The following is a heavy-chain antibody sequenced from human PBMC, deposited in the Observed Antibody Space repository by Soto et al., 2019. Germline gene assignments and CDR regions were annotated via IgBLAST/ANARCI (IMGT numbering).Heavy chain of an antibody. J-gene: IGHJ4*02. Sequence: SGGSLRLSCAASGFTFSDYYMSWIRQAPGKGLEWVAYISGSTYYTNYADSVKGRFTISRDNAKNSLYLQINSLGAEDTAVYYCARDNKWPNYFDYWGQGTLVTVSS. CDR1: GFTFSDYY. V-gene: IGHV3-11*06. D-gene: IGHD2-8*01. CDR3: ARDNKWPNYFDY. CDR2: ISGSTYYT.